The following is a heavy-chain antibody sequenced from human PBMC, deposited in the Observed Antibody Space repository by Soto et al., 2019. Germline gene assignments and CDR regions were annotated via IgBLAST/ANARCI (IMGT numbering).Heavy chain of an antibody. CDR1: GFTFNHYA. Sequence: PSETLSLSCAASGFTFNHYAMSWVRQAPGKGLEWVSIIIANGGTFYADSVKGRFTISRDNSKNTVYLQMSSLRVEDTAIYYCAKDYTVAADPSSVILFDYWGQGALVTVSS. CDR2: IIANGGT. J-gene: IGHJ4*02. D-gene: IGHD2-15*01. V-gene: IGHV3-23*01. CDR3: AKDYTVAADPSSVILFDY.